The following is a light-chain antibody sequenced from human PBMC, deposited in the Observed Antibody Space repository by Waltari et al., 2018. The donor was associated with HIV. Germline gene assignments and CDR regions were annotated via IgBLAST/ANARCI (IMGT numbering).Light chain of an antibody. CDR2: DIY. CDR3: ASNRLDSTLV. V-gene: IGLV2-14*03. Sequence: QSALTQPASVSGFPGQTINISCTGISTDSRFYQHVSWYQQHPGSVPRLIIYDIYSRPSGSSDYGSGSRSGDSASLTISGLQSGDEAHYFCASNRLDSTLVFGGGTKLTIL. CDR1: STDSRFYQH. J-gene: IGLJ2*01.